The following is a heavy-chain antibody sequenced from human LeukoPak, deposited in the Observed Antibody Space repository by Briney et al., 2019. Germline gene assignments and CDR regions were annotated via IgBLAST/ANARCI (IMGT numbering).Heavy chain of an antibody. CDR2: ISSSGSTI. Sequence: PGGSLRLSCAASGFTFSSYEMNWVRQAPGKGLEWVSYISSSGSTIYYADSVKGRFTISRENAKNSLYLQMNSLRAEDTAVYYCATITVAFDIWGQGTMVTVSS. J-gene: IGHJ3*02. D-gene: IGHD1-20*01. CDR1: GFTFSSYE. CDR3: ATITVAFDI. V-gene: IGHV3-48*03.